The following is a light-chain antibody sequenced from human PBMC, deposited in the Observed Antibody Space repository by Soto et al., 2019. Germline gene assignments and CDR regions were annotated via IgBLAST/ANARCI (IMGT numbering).Light chain of an antibody. J-gene: IGLJ2*01. CDR2: VGTGGIVG. V-gene: IGLV9-49*01. Sequence: QPVLTQPPSASASLGASVTLTCTLSSGYSNYKVDWYQQRPGKGPRFVMRVGTGGIVGSKGDGIPDRFSVLGSGLNRYLTIKNIQEEDESDYHCGAEHGSGRTYVVFGGGTKLTVL. CDR3: GAEHGSGRTYVV. CDR1: SGYSNYK.